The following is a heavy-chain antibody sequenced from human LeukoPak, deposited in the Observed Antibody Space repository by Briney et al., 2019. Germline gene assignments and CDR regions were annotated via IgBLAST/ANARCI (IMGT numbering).Heavy chain of an antibody. V-gene: IGHV3-7*03. Sequence: GGSLRLSCVASGFTFGKYWMSWVRQAPGKGLEWVANIKLDGSEKNYVDSVKGRFTISRDNTKNALYLQMDSLRAEDTAVFYCARDQYDTWSRRGNFDSWGQGTLVIVSS. CDR2: IKLDGSEK. J-gene: IGHJ4*02. CDR1: GFTFGKYW. D-gene: IGHD3-3*01. CDR3: ARDQYDTWSRRGNFDS.